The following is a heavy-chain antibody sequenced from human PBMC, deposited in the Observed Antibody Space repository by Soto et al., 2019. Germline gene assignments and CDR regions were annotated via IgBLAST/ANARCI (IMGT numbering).Heavy chain of an antibody. Sequence: LRLSCAASGLTVSTNYMTWVRQAPGKGLEWVSVIYRGGNTYHADSVQGRFSISRDNSKNTVDLQMNNLTAKDTAMYYCASVGYCSTTTCPLAWGQGTLVTVSS. CDR2: IYRGGNT. D-gene: IGHD2-2*01. CDR3: ASVGYCSTTTCPLA. J-gene: IGHJ4*02. CDR1: GLTVSTNY. V-gene: IGHV3-53*01.